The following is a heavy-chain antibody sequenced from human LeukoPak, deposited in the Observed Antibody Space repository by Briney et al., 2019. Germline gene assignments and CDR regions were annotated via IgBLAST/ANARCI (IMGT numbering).Heavy chain of an antibody. V-gene: IGHV4-39*01. J-gene: IGHJ4*02. D-gene: IGHD4-17*01. CDR1: GGSISSSSYY. CDR3: ARFDCGDYYFDY. Sequence: SETLSLTCTVSGGSISSSSYYWGWIRQPPGKGLEWIGSIYYSGSTYYNPSLKSRVTISVDTSKNQFSLKVSSVTAADTAVYYCARFDCGDYYFDYWDQGTLVTVSS. CDR2: IYYSGST.